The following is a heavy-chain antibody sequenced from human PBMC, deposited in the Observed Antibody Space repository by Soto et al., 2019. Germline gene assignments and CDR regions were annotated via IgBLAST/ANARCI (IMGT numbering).Heavy chain of an antibody. CDR1: GGSISSGGYY. Sequence: SETLSLTCTVSGGSISSGGYYWSWIRQHPGKGLEWIGYIYYSGSTYYNPSLKSRVTISVDTSKSQLSLKLSSVTAADTAVYYCARDAPCGGDCYFFDYWGQGTLVTVSS. V-gene: IGHV4-31*03. CDR3: ARDAPCGGDCYFFDY. D-gene: IGHD2-21*02. J-gene: IGHJ4*02. CDR2: IYYSGST.